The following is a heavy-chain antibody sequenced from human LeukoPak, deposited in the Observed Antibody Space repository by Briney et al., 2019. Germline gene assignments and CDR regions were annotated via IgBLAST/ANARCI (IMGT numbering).Heavy chain of an antibody. CDR1: GFTFDDYG. Sequence: PGGSLRLSCAVSGFTFDDYGMSWVRQAPGKGLEWIGSIYYSGSTYYNPSLKSRVTISVDTSKNQFSLKLSSVTAADTAVYYCARASGNYEYYFDYWGQGTLVTVSS. V-gene: IGHV4-39*01. J-gene: IGHJ4*02. CDR3: ARASGNYEYYFDY. D-gene: IGHD3-22*01. CDR2: IYYSGST.